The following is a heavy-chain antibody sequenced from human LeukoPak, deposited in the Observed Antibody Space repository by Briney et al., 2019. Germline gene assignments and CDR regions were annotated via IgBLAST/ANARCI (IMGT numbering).Heavy chain of an antibody. D-gene: IGHD2-2*01. V-gene: IGHV3-23*01. CDR2: ITDSGGHT. J-gene: IGHJ4*02. Sequence: PGGSLRLSCAASGFTFSDYYMSWIRQAPGKGLEWVSAITDSGGHTYYADSVKGRFTISRDNSKNTLYLQMNSLRAEDTAVYYCAKESCSSRCNFDYWGQGTRVTVSS. CDR1: GFTFSDYY. CDR3: AKESCSSRCNFDY.